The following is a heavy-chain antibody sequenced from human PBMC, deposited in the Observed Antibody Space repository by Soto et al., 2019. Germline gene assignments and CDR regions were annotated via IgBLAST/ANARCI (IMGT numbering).Heavy chain of an antibody. J-gene: IGHJ1*01. V-gene: IGHV3-64D*09. CDR1: GFTFSSYA. CDR2: ISSNGGST. Sequence: GGSLRLSCSASGFTFSSYAMHWARQAPGKGLEYVSAISSNGGSTYYADSVKGRFTISRDNSKNTLYLQMSSLRAEDTAVYYCVKDEGIAAAGRNGGDFQHWGQGTLVTVSS. CDR3: VKDEGIAAAGRNGGDFQH. D-gene: IGHD6-13*01.